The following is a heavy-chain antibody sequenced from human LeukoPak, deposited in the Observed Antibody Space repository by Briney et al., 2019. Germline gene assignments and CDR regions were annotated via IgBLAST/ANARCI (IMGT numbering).Heavy chain of an antibody. V-gene: IGHV4-39*01. D-gene: IGHD5-24*01. CDR3: ARQDGYNSLNFDY. Sequence: SETLSLTCTVSGGSISSSSYYWGWIRQPPGKGLEWIVSIYYSGSTYYNPSLKSRVTISVDTSKNQFSLKLSSVTAADTAVYYCARQDGYNSLNFDYWGQGTLVTVSS. CDR2: IYYSGST. J-gene: IGHJ4*02. CDR1: GGSISSSSYY.